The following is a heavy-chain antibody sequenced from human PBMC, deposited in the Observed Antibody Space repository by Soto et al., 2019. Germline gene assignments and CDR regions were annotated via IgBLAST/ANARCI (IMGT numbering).Heavy chain of an antibody. J-gene: IGHJ6*02. CDR2: IYPGDSDT. CDR3: ASTSEYSSSYYYYGMDV. V-gene: IGHV5-51*01. D-gene: IGHD6-6*01. CDR1: GYSFTSYR. Sequence: GESLKISCKGSGYSFTSYRIGWVRQMPGKGLEWMGIIYPGDSDTRYSPSFQGQVTISADKSISTAYLQWSSLKASDTAMYYCASTSEYSSSYYYYGMDVWGQGTTVTVSS.